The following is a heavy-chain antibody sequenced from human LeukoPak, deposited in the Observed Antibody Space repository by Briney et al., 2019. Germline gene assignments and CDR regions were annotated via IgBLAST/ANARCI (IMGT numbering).Heavy chain of an antibody. J-gene: IGHJ4*02. CDR3: ARDKARIAAAGTTDY. CDR2: ISAYNGNT. V-gene: IGHV1-18*01. Sequence: GASVKVSCKASGYTFTSYGISWVRRAPGQGLEWRGWISAYNGNTNYAQKLQGRVTMTTDTSTSTAYMELRSLRSDDTAVYYCARDKARIAAAGTTDYWGQGTLVTVSS. D-gene: IGHD6-13*01. CDR1: GYTFTSYG.